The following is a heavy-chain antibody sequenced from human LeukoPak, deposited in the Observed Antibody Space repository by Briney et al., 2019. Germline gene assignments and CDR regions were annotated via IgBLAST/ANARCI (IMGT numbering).Heavy chain of an antibody. CDR1: GYSFTSYW. V-gene: IGHV5-51*01. CDR3: ARLHDSSGYQWGPYFDY. J-gene: IGHJ4*02. D-gene: IGHD3-22*01. CDR2: IYPGDSDT. Sequence: GESLQISCKGSGYSFTSYWIGWVRQMPGKGLEWMGIIYPGDSDTRYSPSFQGQVTISADKSISTAYLQWSSLKASDTAMYYCARLHDSSGYQWGPYFDYWGQGTLVTVSS.